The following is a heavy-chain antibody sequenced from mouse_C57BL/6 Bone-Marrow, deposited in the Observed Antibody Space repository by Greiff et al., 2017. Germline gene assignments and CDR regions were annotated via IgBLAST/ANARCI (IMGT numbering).Heavy chain of an antibody. CDR1: GFNIKDDY. J-gene: IGHJ2*01. V-gene: IGHV14-4*01. D-gene: IGHD2-5*01. CDR2: IDPENGDT. Sequence: EVQLQQSGAELVRPAASVKLSCTASGFNIKDDYMHWVKQRPEQGLEWIGWIDPENGDTEYASKFQGKATITADTSSNTAYLQLSSLTSEDTAVYYCTFYSNWGYWGQGTTLTVSS. CDR3: TFYSNWGY.